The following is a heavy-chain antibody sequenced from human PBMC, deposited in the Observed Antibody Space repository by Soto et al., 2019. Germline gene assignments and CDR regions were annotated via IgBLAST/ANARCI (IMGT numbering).Heavy chain of an antibody. J-gene: IGHJ6*02. D-gene: IGHD3-16*01. V-gene: IGHV5-51*01. Sequence: GESLKISCKGSGYTFTDYWIGWVRQLPGKGLEWMGIIYPGDSDTRYSPSFQGHVTITVDKSISTAYLEWNSLKASDSATYYCARQGSNGAYVYFPMDVWGQGTTVTVSS. CDR1: GYTFTDYW. CDR2: IYPGDSDT. CDR3: ARQGSNGAYVYFPMDV.